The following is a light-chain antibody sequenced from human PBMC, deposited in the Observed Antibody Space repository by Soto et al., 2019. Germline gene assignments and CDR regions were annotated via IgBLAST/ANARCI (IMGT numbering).Light chain of an antibody. V-gene: IGKV3-20*01. CDR1: QRVSSSY. CDR3: QQYGSSLLT. Sequence: EIVLTQSPGTLSLSPGERATLSCRASQRVSSSYLAWYQQKPGQAPRLLIYGASSRATGIPDRFSGSGSGTDFTLTISRLEPEGFAVYYCQQYGSSLLTFGGGTKVEIK. CDR2: GAS. J-gene: IGKJ4*01.